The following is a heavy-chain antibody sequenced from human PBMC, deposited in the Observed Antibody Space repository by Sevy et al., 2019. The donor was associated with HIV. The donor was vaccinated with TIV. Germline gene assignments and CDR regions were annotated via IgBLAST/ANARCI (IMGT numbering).Heavy chain of an antibody. CDR1: GFTFSSYS. CDR2: ISSSSSTI. CDR3: ARVSLGLGYYYYYMDV. V-gene: IGHV3-48*02. D-gene: IGHD3-16*01. J-gene: IGHJ6*03. Sequence: GGSLRLSCAASGFTFSSYSMNWVRQAPGKGLEWVSYISSSSSTIYYADSVKGRFTISRDYAKNSLYLQMNSLRDEDTAVYYCARVSLGLGYYYYYMDVWGKGTTVTVSS.